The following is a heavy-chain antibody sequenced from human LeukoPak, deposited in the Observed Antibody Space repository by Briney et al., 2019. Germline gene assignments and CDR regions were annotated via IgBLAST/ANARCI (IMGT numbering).Heavy chain of an antibody. D-gene: IGHD6-13*01. Sequence: PSETLSLTCAVYGGSFSGYYWSWVRQPPGKGLEWIGEINHSGSTKYNPSLKSRVTISGDTSKNQFSLKLSSVTAADTAVYYCARGRRQQLVPSRRAFDYWGQGTLVTVSS. CDR1: GGSFSGYY. V-gene: IGHV4-34*01. J-gene: IGHJ4*02. CDR3: ARGRRQQLVPSRRAFDY. CDR2: INHSGST.